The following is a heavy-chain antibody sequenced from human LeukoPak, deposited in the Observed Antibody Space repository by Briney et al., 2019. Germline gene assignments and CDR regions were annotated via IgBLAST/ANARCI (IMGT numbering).Heavy chain of an antibody. CDR3: ARAQGIAVAAPAY. V-gene: IGHV1-8*01. J-gene: IGHJ4*02. CDR2: MNPNSGNT. D-gene: IGHD6-19*01. CDR1: GYTFTSYD. Sequence: GASVKVSCKASGYTFTSYDINWVRQATGQGLEWMGWMNPNSGNTGYAQKFQGRVTMTRNTSISTAYMELSSLRSEDAAVYYCARAQGIAVAAPAYWGQGTLVTVSS.